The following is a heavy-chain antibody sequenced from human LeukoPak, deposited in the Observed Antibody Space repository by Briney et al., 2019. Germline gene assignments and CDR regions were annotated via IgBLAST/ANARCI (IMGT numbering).Heavy chain of an antibody. CDR2: ISSSGSAI. CDR3: AELGITMIGGV. V-gene: IGHV3-48*03. Sequence: GGSLRLSCAASGFTFSSYEMNWVRQAPGKGLEWVSYISSSGSAIYYADSVKGRFTISTDNATNSLYLQMNSLRAEDTAVYCCAELGITMIGGVWGKGTTVTISS. J-gene: IGHJ6*04. CDR1: GFTFSSYE. D-gene: IGHD3-10*02.